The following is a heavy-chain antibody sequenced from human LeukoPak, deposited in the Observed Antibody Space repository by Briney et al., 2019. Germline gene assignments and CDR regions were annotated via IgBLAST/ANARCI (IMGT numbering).Heavy chain of an antibody. J-gene: IGHJ4*02. D-gene: IGHD6-13*01. CDR1: GGSISSYY. CDR2: IYYSGST. CDR3: AREVAAAGTFDY. Sequence: KASETLSLTCTVSGGSISSYYWSWIRQPPGKGLEWIGYIYYSGSTNYNPSLKSRVTISVDTSKNQFSLKLSSVAAADTAVYYCAREVAAAGTFDYWGQGTLVTVSS. V-gene: IGHV4-59*01.